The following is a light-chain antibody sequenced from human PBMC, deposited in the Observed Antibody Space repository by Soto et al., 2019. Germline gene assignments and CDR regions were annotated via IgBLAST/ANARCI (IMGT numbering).Light chain of an antibody. Sequence: QSALTQPASVSGSPGQSITISCSGTSGDAGGDNYVSWYQQHPGKAPKLMLYEVSDRPSGVSNRFSGSKSGNTASLTISGLQVEDEADYYCSLYTGSNTLYVFGTGSKLTVL. CDR1: SGDAGGDNY. CDR2: EVS. V-gene: IGLV2-14*01. CDR3: SLYTGSNTLYV. J-gene: IGLJ1*01.